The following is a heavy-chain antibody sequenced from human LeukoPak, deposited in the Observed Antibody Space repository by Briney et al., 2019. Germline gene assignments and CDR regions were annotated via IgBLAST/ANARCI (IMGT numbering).Heavy chain of an antibody. CDR1: GFTFSSYA. D-gene: IGHD6-13*01. J-gene: IGHJ4*02. CDR2: ISGSGGST. Sequence: QPGGSLRLSCAASGFTFSSYAMSWVRQAPGKGLEWVSAISGSGGSTYYADSVKGRFTISRDNSKNTLYLQMNSLRAEDTAVYYCAKDSEVYSSSWYYFDYWGQGTLVTVSS. V-gene: IGHV3-23*01. CDR3: AKDSEVYSSSWYYFDY.